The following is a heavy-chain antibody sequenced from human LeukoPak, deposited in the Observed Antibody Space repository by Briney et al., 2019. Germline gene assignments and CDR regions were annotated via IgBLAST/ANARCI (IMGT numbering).Heavy chain of an antibody. CDR3: ARDPNWNYEGNWFDP. CDR2: INESGTT. D-gene: IGHD1-7*01. Sequence: SETLSLTCAVHGGFFNGYYWTWIRQPPGKGLEWIGEINESGTTHYNPSLKSRITISIDTSKNQFSLDLGSVTAADTAVYYCARDPNWNYEGNWFDPWGQGTLVTVSS. CDR1: GGFFNGYY. J-gene: IGHJ5*02. V-gene: IGHV4-34*01.